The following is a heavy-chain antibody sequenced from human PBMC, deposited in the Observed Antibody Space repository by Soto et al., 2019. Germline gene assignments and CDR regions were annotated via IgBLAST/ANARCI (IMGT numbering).Heavy chain of an antibody. Sequence: SETLSLTCAVSGGSISSGGYSWSWIRQPPGKGLEWIGYIYHSGSTYYNPSLKSRVTISVDRSKNQFSLKLSSVTAADTAVYYCARGMATRYYFDYWGQGTLVTVSS. J-gene: IGHJ4*02. CDR2: IYHSGST. V-gene: IGHV4-30-2*01. CDR1: GGSISSGGYS. CDR3: ARGMATRYYFDY. D-gene: IGHD5-12*01.